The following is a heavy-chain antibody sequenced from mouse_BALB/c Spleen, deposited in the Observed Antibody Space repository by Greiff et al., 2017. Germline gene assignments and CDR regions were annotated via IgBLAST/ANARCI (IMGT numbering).Heavy chain of an antibody. D-gene: IGHD4-1*02. CDR2: ISSGGST. Sequence: EVKVVESGGGLVKPGGSLKLSCAASGFTFSSYAMSWVRQTPEKRLEWVASISSGGSTYYPDSVKGRFTISRDNARNILYLQMSSLRSEDTAMYYCARGQLLYFDYWGQGTTLTVSS. J-gene: IGHJ2*01. CDR3: ARGQLLYFDY. CDR1: GFTFSSYA. V-gene: IGHV5-6-5*01.